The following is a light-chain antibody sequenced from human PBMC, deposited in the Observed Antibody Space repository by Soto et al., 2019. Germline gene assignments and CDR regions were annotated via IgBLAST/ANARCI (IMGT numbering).Light chain of an antibody. CDR1: SSDVGSYDH. Sequence: QSVLTQPRSVSGSPGQSVTISCSGTSSDVGSYDHVAWYQQFPGKTPKLMIYEVSNRPSGVSSRFSGSKSGNTASLTISGLQAEDEADYYCISYTGSSTSYVFGSGTKLTVL. CDR3: ISYTGSSTSYV. CDR2: EVS. J-gene: IGLJ1*01. V-gene: IGLV2-14*01.